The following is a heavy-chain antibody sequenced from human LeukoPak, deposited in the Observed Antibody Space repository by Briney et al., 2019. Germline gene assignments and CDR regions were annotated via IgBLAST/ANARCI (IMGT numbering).Heavy chain of an antibody. D-gene: IGHD2-15*01. V-gene: IGHV3-21*01. CDR2: VGSANSYT. CDR1: GFTFSSYS. CDR3: AGASGGNRPFDY. Sequence: GGSLRLPCAPCGFTFSSYSMIGVRHAPGKGVECVSSVGSANSYTHYAHSLKGRFTISRDNAKTSLYLKMTSLGAEDRAVYYCAGASGGNRPFDYWGQGTLVTVSS. J-gene: IGHJ4*02.